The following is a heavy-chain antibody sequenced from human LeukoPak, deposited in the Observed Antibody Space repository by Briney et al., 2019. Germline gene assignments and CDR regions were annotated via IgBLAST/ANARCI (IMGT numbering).Heavy chain of an antibody. CDR2: IYNSGST. V-gene: IGHV4-59*01. J-gene: IGHJ4*02. Sequence: SGTLSLTCTVSGVSISIYYWSWVRQPPGKGLEWIGYIYNSGSTIYNPSLKSRATISADTSKNQFSLQLSSVTAADTAVYYCVRDRELNYWGQGILVTVSS. CDR1: GVSISIYY. D-gene: IGHD1-7*01. CDR3: VRDRELNY.